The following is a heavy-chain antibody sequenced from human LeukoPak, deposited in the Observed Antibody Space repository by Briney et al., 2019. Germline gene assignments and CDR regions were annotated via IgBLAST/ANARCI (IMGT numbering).Heavy chain of an antibody. CDR3: ARLGPEYSSNGPNYFDY. D-gene: IGHD6-13*01. V-gene: IGHV1-3*01. CDR2: SNAGNGNT. Sequence: ASVKVSCKASGYTFTSYAMHWVRQAPGQRLEWMGWSNAGNGNTKYSQKFQGRVTITRDTSASTAYMELSSLRSEDTAVYYCARLGPEYSSNGPNYFDYWGQGTLVTVSS. CDR1: GYTFTSYA. J-gene: IGHJ4*02.